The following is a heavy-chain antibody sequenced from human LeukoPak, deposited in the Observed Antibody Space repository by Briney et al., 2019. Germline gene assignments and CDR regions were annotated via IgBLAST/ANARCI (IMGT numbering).Heavy chain of an antibody. CDR2: ISSGSSTI. J-gene: IGHJ6*02. CDR3: ARDDILTGYYKYYYYYGMDV. CDR1: GFTFSTYS. D-gene: IGHD3-9*01. Sequence: PGGSLRLSCAASGFTFSTYSMNWVRQAPGKGLEWVSYISSGSSTIYYADSVKGRFTISRDNAKNSLYLQMNSLRDEDTAVYYCARDDILTGYYKYYYYYGMDVWGQGTTVTVSS. V-gene: IGHV3-48*02.